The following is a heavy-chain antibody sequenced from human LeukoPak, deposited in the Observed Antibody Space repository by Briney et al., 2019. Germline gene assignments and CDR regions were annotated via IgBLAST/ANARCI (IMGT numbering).Heavy chain of an antibody. V-gene: IGHV5-51*01. J-gene: IGHJ5*02. CDR1: GYSFTSYW. CDR2: IYPGDSDT. CDR3: ATAECAFCNWFDP. Sequence: GESLKISCKGSGYSFTSYWIDWVRQMPGKGLEWMGIIYPGDSDTRYSPSFQGQVTISADKSISTAYLQWSSLKASDTAMYYCATAECAFCNWFDPWGQGTLVTVSS. D-gene: IGHD3-3*01.